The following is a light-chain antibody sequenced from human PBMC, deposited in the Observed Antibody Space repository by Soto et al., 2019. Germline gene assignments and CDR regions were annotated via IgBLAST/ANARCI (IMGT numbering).Light chain of an antibody. J-gene: IGLJ1*01. CDR1: SSNIGGNS. Sequence: QSVRTQQPSGAAAPGHEVTISCDESSSNIGGNSVSWYQQLPGTAPKLLIYDDNKRPSGIPDRFSGSKSGTSATLGITGFQTGDEADYYCGSWDSRLSAYVFGPGTKVIVL. CDR2: DDN. V-gene: IGLV1-51*01. CDR3: GSWDSRLSAYV.